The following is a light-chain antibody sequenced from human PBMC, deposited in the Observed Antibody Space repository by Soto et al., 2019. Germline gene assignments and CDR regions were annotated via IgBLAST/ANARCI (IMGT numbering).Light chain of an antibody. Sequence: DIQMTQSPSSLSASVGDRVTIACQSSHDVSRNLNWFQQKPGEAPKLLIYDASNLERGVPSRLSASGSGTDFTFTISSLRPEDVATYYCQQYNSMLSFGGGTEIELK. CDR3: QQYNSMLS. J-gene: IGKJ4*02. CDR2: DAS. V-gene: IGKV1-33*01. CDR1: HDVSRN.